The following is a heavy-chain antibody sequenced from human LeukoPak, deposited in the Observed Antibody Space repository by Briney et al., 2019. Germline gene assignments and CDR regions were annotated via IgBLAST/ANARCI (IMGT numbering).Heavy chain of an antibody. CDR1: GFTFSSYS. CDR2: ISSSSSYI. D-gene: IGHD6-6*01. Sequence: TGGSLRLSCATSGFTFSSYSMNWVRQAPGKGLEWVSSISSSSSYIYYADSVKGRFTISRDNAKNSLYLQMNSLRAEDTAVYYCARAGSSSLNWFDPWSQGTLVTVSS. CDR3: ARAGSSSLNWFDP. V-gene: IGHV3-21*01. J-gene: IGHJ5*02.